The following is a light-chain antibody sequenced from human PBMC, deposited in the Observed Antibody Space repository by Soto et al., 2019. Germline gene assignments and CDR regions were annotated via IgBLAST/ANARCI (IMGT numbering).Light chain of an antibody. CDR3: QQYQNSPRT. CDR2: DTS. Sequence: EIVLTQSPGTLSLSPGERATLSCRASQSVSRNLAWYQQKRGQAPRLLIYDTSKRATGIPDRFSGSGSGTDFTLTISRLEPEDFAVYYCQQYQNSPRTFGQGTKVDIK. V-gene: IGKV3-20*01. CDR1: QSVSRN. J-gene: IGKJ1*01.